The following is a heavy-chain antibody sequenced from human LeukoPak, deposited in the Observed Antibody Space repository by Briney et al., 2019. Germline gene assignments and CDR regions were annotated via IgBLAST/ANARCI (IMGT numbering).Heavy chain of an antibody. V-gene: IGHV4-39*01. CDR2: IYYSGST. CDR1: GGSISSNTYY. Sequence: SETLSLTCIVSGGSISSNTYYWGWLRQPPGMGLEGFGSIYYSGSTYYNPSLKSRDTISLDTSKNQFSLKVSSVTAADTAMYYCARRVEGFDYWGQGTLVTVSS. CDR3: ARRVEGFDY. J-gene: IGHJ4*02. D-gene: IGHD1-1*01.